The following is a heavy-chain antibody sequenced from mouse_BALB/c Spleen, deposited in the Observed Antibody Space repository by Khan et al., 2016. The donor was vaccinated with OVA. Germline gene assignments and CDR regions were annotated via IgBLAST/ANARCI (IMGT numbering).Heavy chain of an antibody. CDR3: ARSRWLLPARDY. Sequence: QIQLVQSGPELKKPGETVKISCKASGYTFTNYGMNWMKQTPGKGLKWMGWTNTNTGEPTYVEEFKGRFAFSLETSASTAYLQINNLKNEDTATYFCARSRWLLPARDYWGQGTSVTVSS. CDR1: GYTFTNYG. CDR2: TNTNTGEP. D-gene: IGHD2-3*01. J-gene: IGHJ4*01. V-gene: IGHV9-3*02.